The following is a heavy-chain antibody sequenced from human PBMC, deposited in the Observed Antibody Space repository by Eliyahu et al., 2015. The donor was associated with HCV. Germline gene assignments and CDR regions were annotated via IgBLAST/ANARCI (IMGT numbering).Heavy chain of an antibody. CDR3: ARTSSRYGDYYFDQ. Sequence: EVQLVESGGGLVQPGGSLRLSCAASGFXVSSNSMSWVRQAPGKGLEWVSIIYSGGSTYYADSVKGRFTIFRDNSRNTLYLQMNSLRAEDTAVFYCARTSSRYGDYYFDQWGQGTLVTVSS. J-gene: IGHJ4*02. D-gene: IGHD4-17*01. V-gene: IGHV3-66*01. CDR1: GFXVSSNS. CDR2: IYSGGST.